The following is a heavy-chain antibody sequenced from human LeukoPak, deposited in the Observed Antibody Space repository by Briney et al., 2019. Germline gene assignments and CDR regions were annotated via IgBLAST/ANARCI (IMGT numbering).Heavy chain of an antibody. V-gene: IGHV5-51*01. CDR1: GYNFSSYW. J-gene: IGHJ4*02. Sequence: GESLKISCKGSGYNFSSYWIGWVRQMPGKGLEWMGIIYPSDSDSRYSPSFQGQVTISADKSITTAYLRWSSLKASDTAMYYCARPPLYYYERRGSYFDFDYWGQGTLVTVSS. CDR2: IYPSDSDS. CDR3: ARPPLYYYERRGSYFDFDY. D-gene: IGHD3-22*01.